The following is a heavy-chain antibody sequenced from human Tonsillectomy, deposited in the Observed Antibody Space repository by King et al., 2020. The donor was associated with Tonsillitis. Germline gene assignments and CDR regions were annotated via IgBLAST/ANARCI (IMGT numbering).Heavy chain of an antibody. J-gene: IGHJ4*02. CDR1: GYTFIDYY. CDR3: ASQFCTTTSCHVDY. D-gene: IGHD2-2*01. V-gene: IGHV1-2*02. CDR2: INPKTGVT. Sequence: QLVQSGAEVRKPGASVKVSCTVSGYTFIDYYIHWVRQAPGQGLEWMGWINPKTGVTNSAQGFQGRVTLTRDSSISTAYMQLTSLRSDDTALYYCASQFCTTTSCHVDYWGQGTLVTVSS.